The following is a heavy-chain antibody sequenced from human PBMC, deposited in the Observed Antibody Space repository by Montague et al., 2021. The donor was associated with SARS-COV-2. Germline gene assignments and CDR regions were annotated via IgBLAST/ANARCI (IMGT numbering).Heavy chain of an antibody. V-gene: IGHV3-21*01. Sequence: SRSLSLSASGFTFSSYSMNWVRQAPGKGLEWVSSISSSSSYIYYADSVKGRFTISRDNAKNSPYLQMNSLRAEDTAVYFCARERTVVIITGYYYYGVDVWGQGTTVTVSS. CDR1: GFTFSSYS. CDR2: ISSSSSYI. J-gene: IGHJ6*02. D-gene: IGHD3-10*01. CDR3: ARERTVVIITGYYYYGVDV.